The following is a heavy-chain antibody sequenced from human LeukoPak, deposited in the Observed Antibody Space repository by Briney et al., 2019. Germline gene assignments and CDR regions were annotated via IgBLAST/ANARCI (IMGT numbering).Heavy chain of an antibody. D-gene: IGHD5-12*01. CDR3: ARSGSGYLRYYFDY. CDR2: MYSSGST. V-gene: IGHV4-39*07. J-gene: IGHJ4*02. Sequence: GVRQPPGKGLEWIGSMYSSGSTYYNPSLKSRVTISVDTSKNQFSLKLSSVTAADTAVYYCARSGSGYLRYYFDYWGQGTLVTVSS.